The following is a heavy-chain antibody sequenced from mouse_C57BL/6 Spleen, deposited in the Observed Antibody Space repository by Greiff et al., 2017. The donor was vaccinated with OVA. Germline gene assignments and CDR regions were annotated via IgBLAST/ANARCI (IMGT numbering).Heavy chain of an antibody. V-gene: IGHV1-72*01. Sequence: VQLQQPGAELVKPGASVKLSCKASGYTFTSYWMHWVKQRPGRGLEWIGRIDPSSGGTKYNEKFKGKATLTVDKSTSTTYMQLSSLTSEDAEVYYSARGESNCEDYAMDYWGQGTSVTVSS. CDR2: IDPSSGGT. CDR3: ARGESNCEDYAMDY. CDR1: GYTFTSYW. J-gene: IGHJ4*01. D-gene: IGHD2-5*01.